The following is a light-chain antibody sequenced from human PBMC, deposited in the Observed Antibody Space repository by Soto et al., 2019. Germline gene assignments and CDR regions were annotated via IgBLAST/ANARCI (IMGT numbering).Light chain of an antibody. CDR3: NSYTNTAARV. CDR2: EVS. Sequence: QSVLTQPASVSGSPGQSIAISCTGSSSDVGIYNYVSWYQQHPGKVPKLIIYEVSNRPSGVSNRFSGSKSGNTASLTISGLQAEDEADYYCNSYTNTAARVFGTGTKVTVL. CDR1: SSDVGIYNY. J-gene: IGLJ1*01. V-gene: IGLV2-14*01.